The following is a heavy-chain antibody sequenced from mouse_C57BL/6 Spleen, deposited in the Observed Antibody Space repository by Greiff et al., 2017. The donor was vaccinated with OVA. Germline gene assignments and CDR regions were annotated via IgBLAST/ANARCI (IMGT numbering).Heavy chain of an antibody. V-gene: IGHV1-26*01. J-gene: IGHJ2*01. Sequence: VQLQQSGPELVKPGASVKISCKASGYTFTDYYMNWVKQSHGKSLEWIGDINPNNGGTSYNQKFKGKATLTVDKSSSTAYMELRSLTSEDSAVYYCARLGGNYPYYVDYWGQGTTLTVSS. D-gene: IGHD2-1*01. CDR1: GYTFTDYY. CDR3: ARLGGNYPYYVDY. CDR2: INPNNGGT.